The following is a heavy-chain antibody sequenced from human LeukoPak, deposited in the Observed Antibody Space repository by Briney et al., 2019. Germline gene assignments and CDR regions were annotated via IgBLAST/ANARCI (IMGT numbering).Heavy chain of an antibody. V-gene: IGHV4-31*03. CDR1: GGSISSGGYY. D-gene: IGHD1-26*01. CDR2: IYYSGST. J-gene: IGHJ4*02. CDR3: ARAFRGSFDY. Sequence: SETLSLTCTVSGGSISSGGYYWSWIRQHPGKGLEWIGYIYYSGSTYYNPSLKSRVTISVDTSKNQFSLKLSSVTAADTAVYYCARAFRGSFDYWGQGTLVTVSS.